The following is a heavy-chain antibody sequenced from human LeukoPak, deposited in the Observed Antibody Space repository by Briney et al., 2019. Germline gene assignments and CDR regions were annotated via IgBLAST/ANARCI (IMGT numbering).Heavy chain of an antibody. D-gene: IGHD2-21*02. Sequence: ASVKVSCKASGYTFTSYGISWVRQAPGQGLEWMGWISAYNGNTNYAQKLQGRVTMTTDTSTSTAYMELRSLRSDDTAVYYCARGSGGRLLSSWFDPWGQGTLVTVSS. CDR1: GYTFTSYG. CDR3: ARGSGGRLLSSWFDP. J-gene: IGHJ5*02. CDR2: ISAYNGNT. V-gene: IGHV1-18*01.